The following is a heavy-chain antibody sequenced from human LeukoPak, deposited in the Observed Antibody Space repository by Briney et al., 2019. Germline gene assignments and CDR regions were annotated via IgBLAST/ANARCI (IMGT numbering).Heavy chain of an antibody. CDR3: ATAATGRGGMDV. CDR2: ISYDGSSK. V-gene: IGHV3-30*03. CDR1: GFTFSSYG. Sequence: GGSLRLSCAASGFTFSSYGMHWVRQAPGKGLELVAVISYDGSSKYYADSVRGRFTISRDNSKNSIFLEMNSLSAEDTAVYHCATAATGRGGMDVWGQGTTVTVSS. D-gene: IGHD1-1*01. J-gene: IGHJ6*02.